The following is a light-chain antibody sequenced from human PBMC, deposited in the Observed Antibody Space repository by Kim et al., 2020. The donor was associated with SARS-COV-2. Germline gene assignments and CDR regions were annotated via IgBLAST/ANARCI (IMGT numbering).Light chain of an antibody. Sequence: EIVMTQSPATLSVSPGERATLSCRASQSVGSNLSWYQQRPGQAPRLLIYGASTRATGIPARFSGSGSGTEFTLTISSLQSEDFEVYYCQQYDNPLTFGQGTKVDIK. CDR3: QQYDNPLT. CDR2: GAS. V-gene: IGKV3-15*01. J-gene: IGKJ1*01. CDR1: QSVGSN.